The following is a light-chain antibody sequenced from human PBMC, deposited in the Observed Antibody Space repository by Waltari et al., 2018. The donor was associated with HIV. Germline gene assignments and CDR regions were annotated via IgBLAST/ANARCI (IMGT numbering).Light chain of an antibody. CDR1: QTIHTS. CDR2: GAS. Sequence: DIQITQSPSSLSASVGGRVTITCRASQTIHTSLNWYAQTSGKAPKLLLFGASNWQGGVPSRFSGSGSGTDFTLTVTDLQPEDFGTYYCQQTYTTPHTFGQGTRVGMK. CDR3: QQTYTTPHT. J-gene: IGKJ5*01. V-gene: IGKV1-39*01.